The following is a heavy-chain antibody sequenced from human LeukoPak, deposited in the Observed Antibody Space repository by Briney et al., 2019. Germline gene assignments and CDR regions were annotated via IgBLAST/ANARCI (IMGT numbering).Heavy chain of an antibody. D-gene: IGHD4-17*01. V-gene: IGHV3-30*18. CDR1: GFTFSSYG. Sequence: PGRSLRLSCAASGFTFSSYGMHWVRQAPGKGLEWVAVISYDGSNKYYADSVKGRFTISRDNSKNTLYLQMNSLRAEDTAVYYCAKGLHYGDYRFDYWGQGTLVTVSS. CDR3: AKGLHYGDYRFDY. J-gene: IGHJ4*02. CDR2: ISYDGSNK.